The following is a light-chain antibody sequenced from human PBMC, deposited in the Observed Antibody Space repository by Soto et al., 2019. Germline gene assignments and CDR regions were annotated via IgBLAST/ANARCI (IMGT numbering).Light chain of an antibody. CDR3: CSYAGSVV. CDR1: SSDIGGYNY. V-gene: IGLV2-8*01. J-gene: IGLJ2*01. CDR2: EVT. Sequence: QSALTQPPSASGSPGQSVTISCTGSSSDIGGYNYVSWYQQRPGKVPKLIIYEVTKRPSGVPDRFSGSKSGNTASLTISGLQAEDEADYYCCSYAGSVVFGGGTKLTVL.